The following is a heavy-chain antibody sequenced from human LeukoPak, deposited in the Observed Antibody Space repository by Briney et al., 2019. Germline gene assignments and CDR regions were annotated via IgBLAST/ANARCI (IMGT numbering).Heavy chain of an antibody. V-gene: IGHV4-61*02. CDR1: GGSISSGSYY. CDR3: ARPLRGRELGAFDI. Sequence: SETLSLTCTVSGGSISSGSYYWSWIRQPAGKGLEWIGRIYTSGSTNYNPSLKSRVTISVDTSKNQFSLKLSSVTAADTAVYYCARPLRGRELGAFDIWGQGTMVTVSS. J-gene: IGHJ3*02. CDR2: IYTSGST. D-gene: IGHD1-26*01.